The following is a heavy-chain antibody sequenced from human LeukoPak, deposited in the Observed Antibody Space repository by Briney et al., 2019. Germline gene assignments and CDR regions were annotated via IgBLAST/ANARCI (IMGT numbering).Heavy chain of an antibody. V-gene: IGHV3-23*01. J-gene: IGHJ3*02. Sequence: PGGSLRLSCAASGFTFSSYAMSWVRQAPGKGLEWVSAISGSGGSTYYADSVKGRFTISRDNSKNTLYLQMNSLRAEDTAVYYCARELQYYDSSGYPMSYGFDIWGQGTMVTVSS. D-gene: IGHD3-22*01. CDR2: ISGSGGST. CDR3: ARELQYYDSSGYPMSYGFDI. CDR1: GFTFSSYA.